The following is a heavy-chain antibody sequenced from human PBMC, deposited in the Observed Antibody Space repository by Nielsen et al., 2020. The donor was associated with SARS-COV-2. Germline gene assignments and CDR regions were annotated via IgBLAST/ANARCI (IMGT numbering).Heavy chain of an antibody. D-gene: IGHD3-3*01. V-gene: IGHV3-74*01. CDR3: AGGADFWSGTQKYYMDV. CDR1: GFTFSSTW. J-gene: IGHJ6*03. CDR2: INPSGSGT. Sequence: GESLQISCSASGFTFSSTWMAWVRQAPGQGLVWVSRINPSGSGTAYADSVKGRFAVSRYNAENTVVLQIHSLRVEDTAVYYCAGGADFWSGTQKYYMDVWGKGTTVTVSS.